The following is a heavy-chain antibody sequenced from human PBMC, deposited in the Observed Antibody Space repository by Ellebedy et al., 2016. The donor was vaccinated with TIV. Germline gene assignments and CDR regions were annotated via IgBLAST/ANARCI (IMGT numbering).Heavy chain of an antibody. CDR1: GFTFSSYW. D-gene: IGHD2-2*01. CDR3: ARGDIVVVPAAISFDYYGMDV. Sequence: GGSLRLSXAASGFTFSSYWMHWVRQAPGKGLVWVSRTDSDDSHTNYADSVKGRFTTSRDNAKNTLSLQMNSLRAEDTAVYYCARGDIVVVPAAISFDYYGMDVWGQGTTVTVSS. CDR2: TDSDDSHT. J-gene: IGHJ6*02. V-gene: IGHV3-74*01.